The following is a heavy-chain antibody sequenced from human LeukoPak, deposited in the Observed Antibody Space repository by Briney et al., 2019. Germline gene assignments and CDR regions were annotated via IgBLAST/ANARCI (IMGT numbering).Heavy chain of an antibody. CDR3: ATDPSTGYDWFDP. CDR1: GFTFSSYS. CDR2: ISSSSSYI. J-gene: IGHJ5*02. D-gene: IGHD4-11*01. Sequence: PGGSLRLSCAASGFTFSSYSMNWVRQAPGKGLEWVSSISSSSSYIYYADSVKGRFTISRDNSENTLYLQMNSLRADDTAVYFCATDPSTGYDWFDPWGQGTLVTVSS. V-gene: IGHV3-21*04.